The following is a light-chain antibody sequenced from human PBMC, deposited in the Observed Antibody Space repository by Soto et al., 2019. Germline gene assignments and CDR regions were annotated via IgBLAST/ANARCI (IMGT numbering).Light chain of an antibody. Sequence: QSVLTQPAFVSGSPGQSITISCTGTSSDVGGYNYVAWYQQHPGKVPRLMIYEVSNRPSGVSNRFSGSKSGSTASLTISGLQAEDEADYYCISYTSSSTSYVFGTGTKVTVL. J-gene: IGLJ1*01. CDR1: SSDVGGYNY. V-gene: IGLV2-14*01. CDR3: ISYTSSSTSYV. CDR2: EVS.